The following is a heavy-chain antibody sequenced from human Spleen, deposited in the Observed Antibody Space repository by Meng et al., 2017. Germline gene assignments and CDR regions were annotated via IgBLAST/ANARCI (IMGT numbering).Heavy chain of an antibody. CDR2: ISTSGNTI. D-gene: IGHD5-12*01. V-gene: IGHV3-11*04. J-gene: IGHJ4*02. CDR1: GFTFSDYY. Sequence: VQLVESGGGLVQPGGSLRLSCAASGFTFSDYYMSWIRQAPGKGLEWISYISTSGNTIYYTDSVKGRFTISRDNAKNTLYLQMTSLRAEDTAVYYCSKDYTGSDDYWGQGTLVTVSS. CDR3: SKDYTGSDDY.